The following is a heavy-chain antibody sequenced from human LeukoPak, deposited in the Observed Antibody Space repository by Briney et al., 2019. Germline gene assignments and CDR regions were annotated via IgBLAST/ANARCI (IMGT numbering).Heavy chain of an antibody. V-gene: IGHV1-2*02. CDR3: ARDGDYGTGSYYRGCIDS. CDR1: GGTFSTYE. J-gene: IGHJ4*02. CDR2: IHPRRGDT. D-gene: IGHD3-10*01. Sequence: ASVKVSCEASGGTFSTYEINWVRQAPGQGLEWMGWIHPRRGDTNYAQKFQGRVTMTRDTSISTAYLDLSSLRSDDTAVYYCARDGDYGTGSYYRGCIDSWGQGTPVTVSP.